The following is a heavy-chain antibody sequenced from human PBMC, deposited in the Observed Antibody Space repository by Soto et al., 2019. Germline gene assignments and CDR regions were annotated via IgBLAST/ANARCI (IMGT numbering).Heavy chain of an antibody. Sequence: GGSLRLSCAASRFTFSSYGMHWVRQAPGKGLEWVAVISYDGSNKYYADSVKGRFTISRDNSKNTLYLQMNSLRAEDTAVYYCANSLGTPSDWGQGTLVTVSS. J-gene: IGHJ4*02. V-gene: IGHV3-30*18. CDR3: ANSLGTPSD. D-gene: IGHD2-15*01. CDR2: ISYDGSNK. CDR1: RFTFSSYG.